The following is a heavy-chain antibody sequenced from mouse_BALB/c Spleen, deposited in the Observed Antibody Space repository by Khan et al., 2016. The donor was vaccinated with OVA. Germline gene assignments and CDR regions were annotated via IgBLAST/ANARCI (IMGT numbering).Heavy chain of an antibody. CDR3: AKDPPYYALDY. CDR1: GFSLTDYA. V-gene: IGHV2-6-5*01. J-gene: IGHJ4*01. Sequence: VQLQESGPGLVAPSQSLSITCTVSGFSLTDYAVSWIRQPPGKGLEWLGVIWAGGSKYYHSALQSRLSISKDNSRSQVFLNMNSLQTDDTAMYYCAKDPPYYALDYWGQGTSVTVSS. CDR2: IWAGGSK.